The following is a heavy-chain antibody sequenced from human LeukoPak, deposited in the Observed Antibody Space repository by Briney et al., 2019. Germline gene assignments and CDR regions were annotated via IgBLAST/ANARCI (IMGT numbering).Heavy chain of an antibody. D-gene: IGHD6-19*01. CDR2: IYYSGST. Sequence: SETLSLTCTVSGGSISSYYWSWIRQPPGKGLEWNGYIYYSGSTNYNPSLKSRVTISVDTSKNQFSLKLSSVTAADTAVYYCARDEYSSGFFFDYWGQGTLVTVSS. V-gene: IGHV4-59*01. CDR3: ARDEYSSGFFFDY. J-gene: IGHJ4*02. CDR1: GGSISSYY.